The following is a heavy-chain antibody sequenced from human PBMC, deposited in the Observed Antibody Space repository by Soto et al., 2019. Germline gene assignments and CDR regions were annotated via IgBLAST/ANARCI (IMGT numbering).Heavy chain of an antibody. J-gene: IGHJ4*02. V-gene: IGHV3-23*01. Sequence: GGSLRLSCAASGFTFSSYAMSWVRQAPGKGLEWVSAISGSGGSTYYADSVKGRFTISRDNSKNTLYLQMNSLRAEDTAVYYCAKDEGIMITFGGVTPFDYWGRGTLVTVSS. D-gene: IGHD3-16*01. CDR3: AKDEGIMITFGGVTPFDY. CDR1: GFTFSSYA. CDR2: ISGSGGST.